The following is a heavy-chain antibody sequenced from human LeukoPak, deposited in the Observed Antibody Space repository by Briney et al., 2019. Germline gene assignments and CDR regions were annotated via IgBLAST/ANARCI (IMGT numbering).Heavy chain of an antibody. CDR1: RYTFTGYY. CDR2: INPNRGGT. V-gene: IGHV1-2*02. J-gene: IGHJ1*01. Sequence: ASVRVSCKASRYTFTGYYIHWVRQAPGQGREWMGWINPNRGGTNYAQKVQGRVTMTRHTSINTAYMELSRLRSDDTAVYYCARAVAAAGTGAEYFQHWGQGTLVTVSS. CDR3: ARAVAAAGTGAEYFQH. D-gene: IGHD6-13*01.